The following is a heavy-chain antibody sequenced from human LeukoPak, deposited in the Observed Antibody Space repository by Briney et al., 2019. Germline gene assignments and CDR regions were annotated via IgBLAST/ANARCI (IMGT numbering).Heavy chain of an antibody. Sequence: SQTLSLTCTVSGGSISSGGYYWSWIRQPPGKGLEWIGYIYHGGSTYYNPSLKSRVTISVDRSKNQFSLKLSSVTAADTAVYYCARTSRGYFDYWGQGTLVTVSS. D-gene: IGHD3-16*01. CDR2: IYHGGST. CDR1: GGSISSGGYY. CDR3: ARTSRGYFDY. J-gene: IGHJ4*02. V-gene: IGHV4-30-2*01.